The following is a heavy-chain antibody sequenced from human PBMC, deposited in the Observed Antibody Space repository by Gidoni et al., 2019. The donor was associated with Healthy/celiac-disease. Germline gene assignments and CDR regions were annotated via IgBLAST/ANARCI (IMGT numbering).Heavy chain of an antibody. V-gene: IGHV3-30-3*01. CDR3: ARIVYSGSYYVFGGMDV. J-gene: IGHJ6*02. Sequence: QVQLVESGGGVVQPGRSLRLAGAAAGATFRSDAMHWVRQAPGKGLEWVAVISYDGSNKYYADSVKGRFTISRDNSKNTLYLQMNSLRAEDTAVYYCARIVYSGSYYVFGGMDVWGQGTTVTVSS. D-gene: IGHD1-26*01. CDR1: GATFRSDA. CDR2: ISYDGSNK.